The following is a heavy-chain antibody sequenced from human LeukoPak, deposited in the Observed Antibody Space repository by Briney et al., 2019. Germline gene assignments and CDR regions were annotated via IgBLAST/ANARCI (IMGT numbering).Heavy chain of an antibody. Sequence: GGSLRLSWEAPGFTFGIYSMNWVCRAPGKGLEWVSSITNSGGGTYYADSVKGRFPISRDNSKNTLYLQMNSLRAEDTAVYYCAKDYGGRGPGYFDYWGQGTLVTVSS. CDR3: AKDYGGRGPGYFDY. J-gene: IGHJ4*02. CDR1: GFTFGIYS. CDR2: ITNSGGGT. D-gene: IGHD4-23*01. V-gene: IGHV3-23*01.